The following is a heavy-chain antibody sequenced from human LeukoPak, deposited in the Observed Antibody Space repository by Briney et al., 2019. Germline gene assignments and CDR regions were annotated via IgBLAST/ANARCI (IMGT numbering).Heavy chain of an antibody. D-gene: IGHD2-15*01. CDR1: GFTFSRFE. J-gene: IGHJ4*02. V-gene: IGHV3-48*03. CDR2: ISRGTYI. CDR3: TREQDREAAATVIGDS. Sequence: GGSLRLSCVASGFTFSRFEMNWVRQAPGKGLEWISHISRGTYIAYADSVKGRSSISRDNAKNSLYLQMNSLRAEDTAVYYCTREQDREAAATVIGDSWGQGTLVTVSS.